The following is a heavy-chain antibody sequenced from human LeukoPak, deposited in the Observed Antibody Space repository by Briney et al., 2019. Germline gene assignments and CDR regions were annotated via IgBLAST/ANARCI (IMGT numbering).Heavy chain of an antibody. J-gene: IGHJ5*02. Sequence: EASVKVSFTASGFTFTSSAVQWVRQARGQRLEWIGWIVVGSGNTNYAQKFQERVTITRDMTTSTDYMELGSLRSEDTAVYYCACEGDHYDILTGQNWFDPWGRGTLVTVSS. CDR2: IVVGSGNT. CDR1: GFTFTSSA. CDR3: ACEGDHYDILTGQNWFDP. V-gene: IGHV1-58*01. D-gene: IGHD3-9*01.